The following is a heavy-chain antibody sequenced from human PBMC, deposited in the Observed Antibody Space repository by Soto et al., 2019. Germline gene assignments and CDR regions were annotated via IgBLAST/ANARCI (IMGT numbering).Heavy chain of an antibody. J-gene: IGHJ4*02. CDR2: MNPNSGNT. Sequence: ASVKVSCKASGYTFTSYDINWVRQATGQGLEWMGWMNPNSGNTGYAQKFQGRVTMTRNTSISTAYMELSSVTAADTAVYYCARRWGRTFDYWGQGTLVTVSS. D-gene: IGHD7-27*01. CDR1: GYTFTSYD. V-gene: IGHV1-8*01. CDR3: ARRWGRTFDY.